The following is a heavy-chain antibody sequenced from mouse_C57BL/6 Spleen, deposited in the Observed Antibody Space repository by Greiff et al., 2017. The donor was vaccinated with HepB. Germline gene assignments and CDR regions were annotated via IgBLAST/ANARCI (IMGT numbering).Heavy chain of an antibody. Sequence: QVQLQQPGAELVMPGASVKLSCKASGYTFTSYWMHWVKQRPGQGLEWIGEIDPSDSYTNYNQKFKGKATLTVDKSSSTAYMQLSSLTSEDSAVYYCARGGYGGRERNSMGYWGQGTTLTVSS. V-gene: IGHV1-69*01. CDR3: ARGGYGGRERNSMGY. J-gene: IGHJ2*01. CDR1: GYTFTSYW. CDR2: IDPSDSYT. D-gene: IGHD1-1*01.